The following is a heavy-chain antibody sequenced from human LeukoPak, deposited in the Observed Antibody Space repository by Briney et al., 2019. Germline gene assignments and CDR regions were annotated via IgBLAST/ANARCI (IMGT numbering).Heavy chain of an antibody. CDR2: TYYRSKWYD. J-gene: IGHJ4*02. V-gene: IGHV6-1*01. D-gene: IGHD6-19*01. Sequence: SQTLSLTCAISGDSVSSNSVIWNWIRQSPSRGLEWLGRTYYRSKWYDDYAPTVKSRITINPDTSKNQFSLQLNSVTPEDTAVSYCARDPYSSGWSGGRFDYWGQGILVTVSS. CDR1: GDSVSSNSVI. CDR3: ARDPYSSGWSGGRFDY.